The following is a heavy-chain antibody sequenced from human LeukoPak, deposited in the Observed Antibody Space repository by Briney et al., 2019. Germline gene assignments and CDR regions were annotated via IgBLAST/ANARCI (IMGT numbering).Heavy chain of an antibody. V-gene: IGHV3-23*01. D-gene: IGHD3-10*01. CDR2: ISGSGDST. Sequence: GGSLRLSCAASGFTFSSYAMTWVRQAPGKGLEWVSAISGSGDSTYYADSVKGRFTTSRDNAKNTVYLQMNSLRAEDTAVYYCARDRGSGYNWFDPWGQGTLVTVSS. CDR3: ARDRGSGYNWFDP. CDR1: GFTFSSYA. J-gene: IGHJ5*02.